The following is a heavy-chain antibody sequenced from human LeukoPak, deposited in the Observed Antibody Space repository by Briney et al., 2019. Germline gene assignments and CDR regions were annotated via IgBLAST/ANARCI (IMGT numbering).Heavy chain of an antibody. CDR1: GYTFTSYP. J-gene: IGHJ4*02. D-gene: IGHD4-17*01. Sequence: ASVKVSCKASGYTFTSYPISWVRQAPGQGLEWMGWITTYNGNTKYAQKLQGRVTMTTDTSTSTVYIDLRGLRSDDTAVYYCARGYDYGDYVGDFDYWGQGTLVTVSS. CDR2: ITTYNGNT. V-gene: IGHV1-18*01. CDR3: ARGYDYGDYVGDFDY.